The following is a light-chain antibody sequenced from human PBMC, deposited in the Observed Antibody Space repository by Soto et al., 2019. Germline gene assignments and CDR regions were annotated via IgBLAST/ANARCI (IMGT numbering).Light chain of an antibody. CDR2: GAS. V-gene: IGKV3-11*01. CDR3: QQHSHWPPWT. CDR1: QTVRNNY. Sequence: EIVSTQSPGTLSLSPGERATLSCRAFQTVRNNYLAWYQQKPGQAPRLLIYGASTRATGIPARFSGSGSGTDFTLTISDLEPEDFAVYYCQQHSHWPPWTFGQGTKVDI. J-gene: IGKJ1*01.